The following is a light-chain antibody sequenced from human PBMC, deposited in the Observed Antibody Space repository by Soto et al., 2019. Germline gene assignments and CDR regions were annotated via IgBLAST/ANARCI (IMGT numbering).Light chain of an antibody. V-gene: IGLV2-14*01. CDR3: TSYTSASTLV. CDR1: SDDIGANNY. Sequence: QSALTQPASVSGSPGQSITISCTGTSDDIGANNYVSWYQHHPGKAPKILIYEAANRPSGISQRFSGSKSGNTASLTISGLQAEDEDDYFCTSYTSASTLVFGGGTKLTVL. J-gene: IGLJ2*01. CDR2: EAA.